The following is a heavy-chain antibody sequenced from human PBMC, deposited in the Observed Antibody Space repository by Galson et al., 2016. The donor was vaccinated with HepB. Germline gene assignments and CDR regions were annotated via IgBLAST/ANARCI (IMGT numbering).Heavy chain of an antibody. CDR2: IRGDGGST. CDR3: ARFTQEWLDRVYYFDY. J-gene: IGHJ4*02. V-gene: IGHV3-23*01. D-gene: IGHD6-19*01. Sequence: SLRLSCAASGFTFGRYAMSWVRQAPGKGLGWVSAIRGDGGSTYYAGSVQGRFTSSRDRSTNTMYLQMNSLRTDDTAVYYCARFTQEWLDRVYYFDYWGQGTLVTVSS. CDR1: GFTFGRYA.